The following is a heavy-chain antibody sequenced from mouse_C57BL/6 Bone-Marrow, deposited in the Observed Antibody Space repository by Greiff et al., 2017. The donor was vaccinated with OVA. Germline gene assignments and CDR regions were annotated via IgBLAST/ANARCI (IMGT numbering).Heavy chain of an antibody. Sequence: EVMLVESGGGLVQPGGSLSLSCAASGFTFTDYYMSWVRQPPGKALEWLGFIRNKANGFTTEYSASVKGRFTISRDNSQSILYLQMNALRAEDSATYYCARSITTVVADWYFDVWGTGTTVTVSS. CDR1: GFTFTDYY. V-gene: IGHV7-3*01. CDR3: ARSITTVVADWYFDV. CDR2: IRNKANGFTT. J-gene: IGHJ1*03. D-gene: IGHD1-1*01.